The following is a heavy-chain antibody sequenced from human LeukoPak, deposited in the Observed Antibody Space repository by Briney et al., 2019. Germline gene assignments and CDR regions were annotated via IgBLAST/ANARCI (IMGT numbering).Heavy chain of an antibody. V-gene: IGHV3-66*01. J-gene: IGHJ3*02. Sequence: GGSLRLSCAASGFTVSNNYMTWVRQAPGKGLEWVSIMYSGGSTYSADSVKGRFTISRDNSKNTLYLQMNNLRAEDTAVYYCARDLRTVVTPRSAFDIWAEGQWSPSLQ. CDR1: GFTVSNNY. CDR2: MYSGGST. D-gene: IGHD4-23*01. CDR3: ARDLRTVVTPRSAFDI.